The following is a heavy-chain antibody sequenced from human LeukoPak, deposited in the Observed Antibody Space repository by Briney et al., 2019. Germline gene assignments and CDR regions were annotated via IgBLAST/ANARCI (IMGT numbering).Heavy chain of an antibody. Sequence: GGSLRLSCVASGFTFSSYSMNWVRQAPGKGLEWVSYISSSSSKQYYADSVRGRFTISRDNAKNTLYPQMTSLRDEDTAVYYYPASAYYYSGSGSYFDYWGQGTPVTVSS. D-gene: IGHD3-22*01. CDR3: PASAYYYSGSGSYFDY. V-gene: IGHV3-48*02. J-gene: IGHJ4*02. CDR2: ISSSSSKQ. CDR1: GFTFSSYS.